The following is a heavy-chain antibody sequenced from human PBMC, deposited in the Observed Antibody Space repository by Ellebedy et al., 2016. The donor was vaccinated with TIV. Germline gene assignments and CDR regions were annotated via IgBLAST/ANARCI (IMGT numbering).Heavy chain of an antibody. CDR3: ARGRRRVLGYCSSTSCRVGAFDI. Sequence: SETLSLTXTVSGGSISSYYWSWIRQPAGKGLEWIGRIYTSGSTNYNPSLKSRVTMSVDTSKNQFSLKLSSVTAADTAVYYCARGRRRVLGYCSSTSCRVGAFDIWGQGTMVTVSS. J-gene: IGHJ3*02. CDR2: IYTSGST. CDR1: GGSISSYY. D-gene: IGHD2-2*01. V-gene: IGHV4-4*07.